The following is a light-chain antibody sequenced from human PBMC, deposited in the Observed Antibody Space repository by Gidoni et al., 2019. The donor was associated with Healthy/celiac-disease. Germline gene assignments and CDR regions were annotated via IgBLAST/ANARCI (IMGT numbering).Light chain of an antibody. Sequence: DFQMTQSPSTLSASVGDRVTITCRASQSISSWLAWYQQKPGKAPKLLIYDASSLESGVPSSFSGSGSGTEFTLTISSLQPDDFATYYCQQYNSYPYTFGQGTKLEIK. CDR1: QSISSW. V-gene: IGKV1-5*01. J-gene: IGKJ2*01. CDR3: QQYNSYPYT. CDR2: DAS.